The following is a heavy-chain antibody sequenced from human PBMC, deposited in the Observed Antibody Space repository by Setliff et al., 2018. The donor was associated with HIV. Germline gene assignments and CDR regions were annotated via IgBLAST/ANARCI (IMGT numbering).Heavy chain of an antibody. CDR2: IYFSGTP. CDR1: GGSINSRIYY. D-gene: IGHD2-8*02. CDR3: ARRGMWSYETGGNPTATFDY. Sequence: SETLSLTCTVSGGSINSRIYYWAWIRQHPGKGREWVARIYFSGTPYYNPSLKNRVTISVDTSKNQFSLKLSSVTAADTAVYYCARRGMWSYETGGNPTATFDYWGQGVLVTVSS. V-gene: IGHV4-39*01. J-gene: IGHJ4*02.